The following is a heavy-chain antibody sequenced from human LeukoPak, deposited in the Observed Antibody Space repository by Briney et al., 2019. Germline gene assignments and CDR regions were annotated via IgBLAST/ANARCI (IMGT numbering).Heavy chain of an antibody. D-gene: IGHD6-19*01. CDR1: GGSISSSY. Sequence: SETLSLTCTVSGGSISSSYWSWVRQPPGEGLEWIGYIDNSGSTNYNPSLKSRVTISLDTPKSQFSLKLSSVTAADTAVYYCARAPLYSGGSGWSIYYFYAMDVWGQGTTVTASS. CDR3: ARAPLYSGGSGWSIYYFYAMDV. CDR2: IDNSGST. J-gene: IGHJ6*02. V-gene: IGHV4-59*01.